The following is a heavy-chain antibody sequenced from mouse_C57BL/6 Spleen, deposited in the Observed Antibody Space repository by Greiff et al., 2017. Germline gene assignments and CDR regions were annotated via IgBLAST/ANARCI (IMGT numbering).Heavy chain of an antibody. J-gene: IGHJ3*01. CDR2: IHPNSGST. CDR3: YGNPPAFAY. V-gene: IGHV1-64*01. CDR1: GYTFTSYW. Sequence: QVQLQQPGAELVKPGASVKLSCKASGYTFTSYWMHWVKQRPGQGLEWIGMIHPNSGSTNYNEKFKSKATLTVDKSSSTAYMQPSSLTSEDSAVYYCYGNPPAFAYWGQGTLVTVSA. D-gene: IGHD2-1*01.